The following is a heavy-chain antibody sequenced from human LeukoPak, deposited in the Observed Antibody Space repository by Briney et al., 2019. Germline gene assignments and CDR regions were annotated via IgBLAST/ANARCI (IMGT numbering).Heavy chain of an antibody. CDR1: GFTFSSYA. Sequence: GGSLRLSCAASGFTFSSYAMSWVRQAPGKGLEWVSVIYSGGSTYYADSVKGRFTISRDNSKNTLYLQMNSLRAEDTAVYYCARDRTESGYDRGYFDYWGQGTLVTVSS. CDR3: ARDRTESGYDRGYFDY. V-gene: IGHV3-66*01. J-gene: IGHJ4*02. D-gene: IGHD5-12*01. CDR2: IYSGGST.